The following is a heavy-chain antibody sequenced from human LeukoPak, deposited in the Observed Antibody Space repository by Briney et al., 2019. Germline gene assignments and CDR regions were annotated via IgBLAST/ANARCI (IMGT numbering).Heavy chain of an antibody. CDR2: IKHDGSDA. V-gene: IGHV3-7*01. CDR3: VKGGWVHILHY. D-gene: IGHD2-21*01. Sequence: GGSLRLSCAASGFPFSSYWMTWVRQTPGKGLEWVANIKHDGSDAYYADSVSGRLTVSRDNAKNSLYLQMNSLRAEDTAVYYWVKGGWVHILHYGAQGPLVTVSP. J-gene: IGHJ1*01. CDR1: GFPFSSYW.